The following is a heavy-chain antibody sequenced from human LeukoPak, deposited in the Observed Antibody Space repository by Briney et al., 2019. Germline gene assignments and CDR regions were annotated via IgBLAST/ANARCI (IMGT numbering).Heavy chain of an antibody. D-gene: IGHD6-19*01. J-gene: IGHJ4*02. Sequence: SETLSLTCTVSGSSISTYYWSWIRQPVGKGLEWIGYIYYNESTNYNPSVKSRVTISADTSKYQFSLKLRSVTAADTAVYYCARGRWLVNYWGQGTLVTVSS. CDR2: IYYNEST. CDR3: ARGRWLVNY. CDR1: GSSISTYY. V-gene: IGHV4-59*01.